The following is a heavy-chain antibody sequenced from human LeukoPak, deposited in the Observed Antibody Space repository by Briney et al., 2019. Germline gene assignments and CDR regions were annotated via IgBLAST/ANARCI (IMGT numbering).Heavy chain of an antibody. V-gene: IGHV4-59*01. J-gene: IGHJ4*02. CDR3: AREMVLQNHRNGLDY. Sequence: PSETLSLTCTVSGGSFIGYYWSWIRQPPGKRLEYIGYIFDSGTTNYNPSLQSRLTLSVDTSMNQFSLKVSSVTAADTAVYYCAREMVLQNHRNGLDYWGQGTLVTVSS. CDR1: GGSFIGYY. D-gene: IGHD2/OR15-2a*01. CDR2: IFDSGTT.